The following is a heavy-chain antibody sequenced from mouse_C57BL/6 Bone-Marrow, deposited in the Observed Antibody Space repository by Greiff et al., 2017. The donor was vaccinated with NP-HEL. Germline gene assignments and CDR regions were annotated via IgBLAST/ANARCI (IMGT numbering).Heavy chain of an antibody. Sequence: QVQLKESGAELVRPGASVTLSCKASGYTFTDYEMHWVKQTPVHGLEWIGAIDPETGGTAYNQKFKGKAILTADKSSSTAYMELRSLTSEDSAVYYCPYGMDYWGQGTSVTVSS. V-gene: IGHV1-15*01. CDR3: PYGMDY. J-gene: IGHJ4*01. CDR2: IDPETGGT. D-gene: IGHD1-1*02. CDR1: GYTFTDYE.